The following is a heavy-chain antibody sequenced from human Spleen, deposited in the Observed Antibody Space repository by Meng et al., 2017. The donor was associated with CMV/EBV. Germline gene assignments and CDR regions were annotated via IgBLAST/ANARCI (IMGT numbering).Heavy chain of an antibody. CDR1: GFSCSTSGLG. Sequence: FCGFSCSTSGLGLGWLRQPPGKAREGRALIYWTDDKRYSPTLKSRLTIPNDTSKSPVVLTMTNMDPVDTATYYCGHSFGDYELQLDYWGQGTLVTVSS. J-gene: IGHJ4*02. V-gene: IGHV2-5*01. CDR2: IYWTDDK. D-gene: IGHD5-24*01. CDR3: GHSFGDYELQLDY.